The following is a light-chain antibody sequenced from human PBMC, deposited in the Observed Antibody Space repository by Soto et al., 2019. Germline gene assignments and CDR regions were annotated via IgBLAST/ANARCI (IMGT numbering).Light chain of an antibody. CDR3: QQYHRWPVT. CDR1: QSVTSN. CDR2: GAS. Sequence: EIVMTQSPDTLSVSPGERVTLSCRASQSVTSNLAWYQHKPGQAPRLLISGASTGATGIPARFSGSGSGTEFTFTISSLQSEDFAVYYCQQYHRWPVTLGGGTKVDIK. V-gene: IGKV3-15*01. J-gene: IGKJ4*01.